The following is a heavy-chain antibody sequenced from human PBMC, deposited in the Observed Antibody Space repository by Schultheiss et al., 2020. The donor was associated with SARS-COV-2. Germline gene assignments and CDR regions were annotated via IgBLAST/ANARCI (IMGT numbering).Heavy chain of an antibody. V-gene: IGHV3-23*01. J-gene: IGHJ4*02. CDR1: GFFFSSYV. D-gene: IGHD1-14*01. Sequence: GGSLRLSCAASGFFFSSYVMSWVRQAPGKGLEWVSGIGGSGASTFYADSVKGRFTISRDNSNNTLYLQMNSLRAEDTAVYYCARDLRGTEPGNYWGQGTLVTVSS. CDR2: IGGSGAST. CDR3: ARDLRGTEPGNY.